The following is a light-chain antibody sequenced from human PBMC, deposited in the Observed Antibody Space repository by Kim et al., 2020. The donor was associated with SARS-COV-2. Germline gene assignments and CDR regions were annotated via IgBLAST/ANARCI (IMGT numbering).Light chain of an antibody. CDR3: DSRDSSGNWV. V-gene: IGLV3-19*01. Sequence: SELPQDPAVYVALGQTVRITCQGDSLRNYYTSWYQQKPGQAPVLVIYGKNNRPSGIPDRFSGSSSGHTASLTITGAQAEDEADYYCDSRDSSGNWVFGGGTQLTVL. J-gene: IGLJ3*02. CDR2: GKN. CDR1: SLRNYY.